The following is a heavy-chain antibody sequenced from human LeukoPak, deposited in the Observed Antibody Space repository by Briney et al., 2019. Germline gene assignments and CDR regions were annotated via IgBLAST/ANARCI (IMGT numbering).Heavy chain of an antibody. V-gene: IGHV3-23*01. D-gene: IGHD3-10*01. CDR3: AKGLYYYYASGSYTLDF. J-gene: IGHJ4*02. CDR1: GFTFTTYA. Sequence: GGSLRLSCAASGFTFTTYAMTWVRQAPGKGLELVSSINDADTGTYYTDSVKGRFTISRDNSKNTLYLQMSSLRAEDTAVYYCAKGLYYYYASGSYTLDFWGQGTQVTVSS. CDR2: INDADTGT.